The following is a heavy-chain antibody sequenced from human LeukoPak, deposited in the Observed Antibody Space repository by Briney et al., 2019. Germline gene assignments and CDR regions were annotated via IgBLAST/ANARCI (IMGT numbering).Heavy chain of an antibody. CDR1: GGSISSSSYY. CDR3: ARISGGDDFWSGYYPAAGGMDV. J-gene: IGHJ6*02. D-gene: IGHD3-3*01. V-gene: IGHV4-39*01. Sequence: PSETLSLTCTVSGGSISSSSYYWGWIRQPPGKGLEWIGSIYYSGSTYYNPSLKSRVTISVDTSKNQFSLKLSSVTAADTAVYYCARISGGDDFWSGYYPAAGGMDVWGQGTTVTVSS. CDR2: IYYSGST.